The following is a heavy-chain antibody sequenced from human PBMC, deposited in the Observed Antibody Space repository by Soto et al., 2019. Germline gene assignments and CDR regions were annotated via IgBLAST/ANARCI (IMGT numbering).Heavy chain of an antibody. CDR3: ARGVDYDYPDY. Sequence: QVHVVQSGPEVKKPGASVKDSCKTSGYTFSHYAIHWVRQAPGQGLEWMGWINAGNGNTEYSQKFQGRVTFTRDTSANTAYMEMTTLRSEDTAMYYCARGVDYDYPDYWGQGTLVTVSS. V-gene: IGHV1-3*01. CDR1: GYTFSHYA. CDR2: INAGNGNT. D-gene: IGHD3-3*01. J-gene: IGHJ4*02.